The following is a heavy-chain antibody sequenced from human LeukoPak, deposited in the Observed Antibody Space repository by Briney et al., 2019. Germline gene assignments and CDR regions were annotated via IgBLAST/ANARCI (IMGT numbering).Heavy chain of an antibody. J-gene: IGHJ4*02. Sequence: PSETLSLTCTVSGGXISSYYCSWIRQPPGKGLEWIAYIDYSGNTNYNPSLKSRVTISIDTSKNQFSLKLSSVTAADTAVYYCARHGNWDSRQYYFDHWGQGTLVTVSS. CDR2: IDYSGNT. CDR3: ARHGNWDSRQYYFDH. CDR1: GGXISSYY. V-gene: IGHV4-59*08. D-gene: IGHD1-7*01.